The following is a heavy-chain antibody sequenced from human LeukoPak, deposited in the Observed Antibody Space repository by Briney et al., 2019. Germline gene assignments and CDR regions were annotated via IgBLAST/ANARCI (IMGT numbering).Heavy chain of an antibody. Sequence: GGSLRLSCAASGFTFSDYYMSWIRQAPGKGLEWVSYISSSGSTIYYADSVKGRFTISGDNAKNSLYLQMNSLRAEDTAVYYCARDYSYDSSGYFGYWGQGTLVTVSS. CDR3: ARDYSYDSSGYFGY. CDR2: ISSSGSTI. V-gene: IGHV3-11*04. CDR1: GFTFSDYY. D-gene: IGHD3-22*01. J-gene: IGHJ4*02.